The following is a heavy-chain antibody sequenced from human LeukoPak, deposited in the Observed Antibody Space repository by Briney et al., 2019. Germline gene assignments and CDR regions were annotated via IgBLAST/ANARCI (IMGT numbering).Heavy chain of an antibody. V-gene: IGHV3-21*01. CDR1: EFTLRTYS. J-gene: IGHJ4*02. Sequence: PGGSLRLSCAASEFTLRTYSMNWVRQAPGKGLEWVSSISSTGNYIYYADSVKGRFTISRDNAKNSLYLQMNSLRAEDTAVYYCARDPRGYYDSSGFFGSQSDYWGQGTLVTVSS. CDR2: ISSTGNYI. D-gene: IGHD3-22*01. CDR3: ARDPRGYYDSSGFFGSQSDY.